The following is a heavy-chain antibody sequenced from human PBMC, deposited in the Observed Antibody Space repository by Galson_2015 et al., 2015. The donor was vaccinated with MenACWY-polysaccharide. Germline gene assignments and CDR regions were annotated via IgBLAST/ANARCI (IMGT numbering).Heavy chain of an antibody. CDR1: GFTFSNSA. CDR2: ISGRGGST. J-gene: IGHJ3*02. V-gene: IGHV3-23*01. Sequence: SLRLSCAASGFTFSNSAMSWVRQAPGKGLEWVSGISGRGGSTYYADSVKGRFTISRDNSKNTLYLQMNSLRADDTAVYYCAKERTTVDIWGQGTMVTVSS. D-gene: IGHD4-17*01. CDR3: AKERTTVDI.